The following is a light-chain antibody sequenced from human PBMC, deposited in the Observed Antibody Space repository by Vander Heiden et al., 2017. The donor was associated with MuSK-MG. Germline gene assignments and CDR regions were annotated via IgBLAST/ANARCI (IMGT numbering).Light chain of an antibody. J-gene: IGLJ2*01. CDR2: QDT. CDR3: QAWDGSTVV. CDR1: KLGNKY. V-gene: IGLV3-1*01. Sequence: SYELTQPSSVSVSPGQTASITCSGDKLGNKYACWYQQKPGQSPVLVIYQDTKRPSGIPERFSGSNSGNTATLTISGTQALDEADYYCQAWDGSTVVFGGGTKLTVL.